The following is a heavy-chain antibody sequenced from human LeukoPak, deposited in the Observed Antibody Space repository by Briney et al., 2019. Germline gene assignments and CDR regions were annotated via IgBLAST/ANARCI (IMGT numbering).Heavy chain of an antibody. CDR1: GFTFSSYG. CDR2: IRYDGSNK. D-gene: IGHD2-8*01. V-gene: IGHV3-30*02. CDR3: AKEGYCTNGVCYVFDY. Sequence: PGGSLRLSCAASGFTFSSYGMHWVRQAPGKGLEWVAFIRYDGSNKYYADSVKGRLTISRDNSKNTLYLQMNSLRAEDTAVYYCAKEGYCTNGVCYVFDYWSQGTLVIVSS. J-gene: IGHJ4*02.